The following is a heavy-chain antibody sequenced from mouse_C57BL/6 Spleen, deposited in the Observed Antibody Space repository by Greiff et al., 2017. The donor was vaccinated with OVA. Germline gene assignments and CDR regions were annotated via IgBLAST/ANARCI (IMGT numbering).Heavy chain of an antibody. D-gene: IGHD1-1*02. J-gene: IGHJ2*01. V-gene: IGHV1-62-2*01. CDR3: ARNEEDGSYAY. Sequence: QVQLQQPGAELVKPGASVKLSCKASGYTFTEYTIHWVKQRSGQGLEWIGLFDPGGGSTNYNEKFKDKATLTADKSSSTVYMELSRLTSEDSAGYCCARNEEDGSYAYWGQGTTLTVSA. CDR2: FDPGGGST. CDR1: GYTFTEYT.